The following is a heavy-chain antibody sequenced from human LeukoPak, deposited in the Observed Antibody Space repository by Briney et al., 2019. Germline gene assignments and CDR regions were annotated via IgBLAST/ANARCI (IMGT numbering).Heavy chain of an antibody. CDR1: GFTFGDYA. V-gene: IGHV3-49*04. CDR3: TRYYYDSSGYYSAWFDP. J-gene: IGHJ5*02. D-gene: IGHD3-22*01. CDR2: KAYGGTT. Sequence: GGSLRLSCTASGFTFGDYAMSWVRQAPGKGLEWLGFKAYGGTTEYAASVKGRFTTSRDDSKSIAYLQMNSLKTEDTAVYYCTRYYYDSSGYYSAWFDPWGQGTLVTVSS.